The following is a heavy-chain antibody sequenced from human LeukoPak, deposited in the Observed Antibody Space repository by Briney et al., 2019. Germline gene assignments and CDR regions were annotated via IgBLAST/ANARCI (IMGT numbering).Heavy chain of an antibody. CDR2: IWYDGTNE. J-gene: IGHJ4*02. CDR3: ARAYDSGGYLLGGY. V-gene: IGHV3-33*01. Sequence: AGTLRCSCAASGFTFSSYGMHWVRQAPHKGLEWVAVIWYDGTNEYYGDSVKGRFTISRDNSKNTLYLQMNSLRAEDTAVYYCARAYDSGGYLLGGYWGQGTLVTVSS. CDR1: GFTFSSYG. D-gene: IGHD3-22*01.